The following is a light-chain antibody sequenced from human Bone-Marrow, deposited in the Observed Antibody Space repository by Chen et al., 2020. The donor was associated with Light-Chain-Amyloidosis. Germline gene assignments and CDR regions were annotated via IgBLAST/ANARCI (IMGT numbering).Light chain of an antibody. CDR1: DLPAKY. Sequence: SYELTQPPSRSVSPGQTARITCAGDDLPAKYAYWYQQKPGQAPVLVIHRDTERPSGISERFSGSSSGTTATLTISGVQAEDEADYHCQSADSSGTYEVIFGGGNKLTVL. CDR2: RDT. J-gene: IGLJ2*01. CDR3: QSADSSGTYEVI. V-gene: IGLV3-25*03.